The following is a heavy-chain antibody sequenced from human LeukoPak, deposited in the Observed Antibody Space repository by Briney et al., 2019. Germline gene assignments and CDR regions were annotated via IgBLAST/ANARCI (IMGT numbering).Heavy chain of an antibody. D-gene: IGHD5-24*01. Sequence: GGSLRLSCAASGFTFSSYELNWVRQAPGKGLEWVSYISGSGNTIYYADSVKGRFTISRDDATNSLYLQMNSLRPEDTAVYYCAKDRHPARTDGYYFEHWGQGTLVTVSS. V-gene: IGHV3-48*03. CDR3: AKDRHPARTDGYYFEH. CDR2: ISGSGNTI. J-gene: IGHJ4*02. CDR1: GFTFSSYE.